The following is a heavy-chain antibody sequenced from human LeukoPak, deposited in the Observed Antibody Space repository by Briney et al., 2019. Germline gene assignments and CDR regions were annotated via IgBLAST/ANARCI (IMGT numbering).Heavy chain of an antibody. CDR1: GFTFSSYA. Sequence: GGSLRLSCAASGFTFSSYAMSWVRQAPGKGLEWVSAIIGSGSSTYYADSVKGRFTISRDNSKNTLFLQMNSLRAEDTAVYYCAKDRAQQLVLDFWGQGTLVTVSS. J-gene: IGHJ4*02. D-gene: IGHD6-13*01. CDR2: IIGSGSST. V-gene: IGHV3-23*01. CDR3: AKDRAQQLVLDF.